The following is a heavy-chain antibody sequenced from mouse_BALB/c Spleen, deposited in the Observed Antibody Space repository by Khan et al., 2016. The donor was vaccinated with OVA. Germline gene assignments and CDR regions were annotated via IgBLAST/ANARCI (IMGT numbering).Heavy chain of an antibody. J-gene: IGHJ3*01. CDR1: GFNIKDTY. CDR3: ARDYWDVFAY. V-gene: IGHV14-3*02. D-gene: IGHD4-1*01. CDR2: IDPANGNT. Sequence: VQLQQSGAELVKPGASVKLSCTASGFNIKDTYIHWVKQRPDQGLAWIGRIDPANGNTECDPKFQGKATLTADTSSNTAYLQRSSLTPEDTAVYYCARDYWDVFAYGGQGTRVTGSA.